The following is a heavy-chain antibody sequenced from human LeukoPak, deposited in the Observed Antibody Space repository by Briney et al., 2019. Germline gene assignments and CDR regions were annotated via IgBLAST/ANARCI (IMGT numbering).Heavy chain of an antibody. D-gene: IGHD3-10*01. Sequence: GVLRLSCAASGFTFSSYAMSWVRQAPGKGLEWVSAISGSGGSTYYADSVKGRFTISRDNSKNTLYLQMNSLRAEDTAVYYCATTPPVSFGGYNWFDPWGQGTLVTVSS. CDR1: GFTFSSYA. J-gene: IGHJ5*02. CDR2: ISGSGGST. V-gene: IGHV3-23*01. CDR3: ATTPPVSFGGYNWFDP.